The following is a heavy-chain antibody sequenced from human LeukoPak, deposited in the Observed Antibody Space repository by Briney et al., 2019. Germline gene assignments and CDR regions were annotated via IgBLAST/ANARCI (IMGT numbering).Heavy chain of an antibody. Sequence: ASVKVSCKASGYTFTSNYMHWVRQAPGQGLEWMGWINPNSGGTNYAQKFQGRVTMTRDTSISTAYMELSRLRSDDTAVYYCARKVEVYDYWGQGTLVTVSS. CDR2: INPNSGGT. V-gene: IGHV1-2*02. CDR1: GYTFTSNY. J-gene: IGHJ4*02. CDR3: ARKVEVYDY. D-gene: IGHD2-2*01.